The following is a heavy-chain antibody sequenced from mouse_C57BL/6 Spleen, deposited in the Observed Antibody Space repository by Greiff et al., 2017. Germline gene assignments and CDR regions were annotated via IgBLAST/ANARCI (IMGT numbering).Heavy chain of an antibody. CDR3: SRTYDDYDRAWFAY. D-gene: IGHD2-4*01. CDR2: IDPNSGGT. Sequence: QVQLQQPGAELVKPGASVKLSCKASGYTFTSYWMHWVKQRPGRGLEWIGRIDPNSGGTKYNEKFKSKATLTVDKTSSTAYMQLISLTSDDSAVYYCSRTYDDYDRAWFAYWGQGTLVTVSA. J-gene: IGHJ3*01. CDR1: GYTFTSYW. V-gene: IGHV1-72*01.